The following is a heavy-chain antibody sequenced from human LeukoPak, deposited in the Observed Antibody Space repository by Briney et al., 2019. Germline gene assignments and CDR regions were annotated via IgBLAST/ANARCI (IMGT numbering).Heavy chain of an antibody. CDR1: GFTFSSYS. CDR3: AAYCSTTSCYGVDY. D-gene: IGHD2-2*01. CDR2: ISDSGGSI. V-gene: IGHV3-48*02. Sequence: GGSLRLCCAASGFTFSSYSMNWVRQAPGKGLEWVSYISDSGGSIYYADSVKGRFTISRDNAKNSLYLQMNSLRDEDTAVYYCAAYCSTTSCYGVDYWGQGTLVTVSS. J-gene: IGHJ4*02.